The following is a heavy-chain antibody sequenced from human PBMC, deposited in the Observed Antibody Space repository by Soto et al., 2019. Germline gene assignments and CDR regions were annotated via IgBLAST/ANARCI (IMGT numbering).Heavy chain of an antibody. J-gene: IGHJ3*02. CDR1: GGSISSGGYS. CDR2: IYHSGST. V-gene: IGHV4-30-2*01. D-gene: IGHD3-22*01. Sequence: PSETLSLTCAVSGGSISSGGYSWSWIRQPPGKGLEWIGYIYHSGSTYYNPSLKSRVTISVDRSKNQFSLKLSSVTAADTAVYYCARATYYYDSKSAFDIWGQGTMVTVS. CDR3: ARATYYYDSKSAFDI.